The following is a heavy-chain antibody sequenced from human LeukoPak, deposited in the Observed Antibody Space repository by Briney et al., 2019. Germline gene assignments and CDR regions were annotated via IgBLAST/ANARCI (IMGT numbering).Heavy chain of an antibody. CDR1: GFTFSSYW. J-gene: IGHJ4*02. CDR3: ANNQGWYQGGFHFDY. Sequence: GGSLRLSCAASGFTFSSYWMSWVRQAPGKGLEWVSTICSSGSCTHYADSVKGRFTISRDNSKNTLFLQMNSLRAEDTAVYYCANNQGWYQGGFHFDYWGQGALVTVSS. CDR2: ICSSGSCT. V-gene: IGHV3-23*01. D-gene: IGHD2-15*01.